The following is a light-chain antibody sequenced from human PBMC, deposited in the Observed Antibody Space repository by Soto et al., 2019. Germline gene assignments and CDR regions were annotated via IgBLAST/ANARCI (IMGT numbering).Light chain of an antibody. CDR3: SSYAGSNNYV. J-gene: IGLJ1*01. CDR2: EVS. CDR1: SSDVGAYNY. Sequence: QSALTQPPSASGSPGQSVTISCTGTSSDVGAYNYLSWYQQHPGKAPKLMIYEVSKRPSGVPDRFSGSKSGNTASLTVSGLQAEDEADYYCSSYAGSNNYVLGTGTKLTVL. V-gene: IGLV2-8*01.